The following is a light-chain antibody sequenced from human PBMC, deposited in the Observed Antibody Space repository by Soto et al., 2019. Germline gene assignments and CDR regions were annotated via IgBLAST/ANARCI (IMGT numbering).Light chain of an antibody. CDR1: SSYVGGYSY. J-gene: IGLJ2*01. Sequence: QSVLTQPASVSGSPGQSITISCTGTSSYVGGYSYVSWYQQHPGKAPKLMIYDVSNRPSGVSNRFSGSKSGNTASLTISWLQAEDEADYYCSSYTSSSTLIFGGGTKLT. CDR3: SSYTSSSTLI. CDR2: DVS. V-gene: IGLV2-14*01.